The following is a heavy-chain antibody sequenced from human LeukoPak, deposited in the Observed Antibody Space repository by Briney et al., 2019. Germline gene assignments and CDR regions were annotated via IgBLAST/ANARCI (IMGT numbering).Heavy chain of an antibody. D-gene: IGHD7-27*01. CDR1: GYTLTELS. V-gene: IGHV1-24*01. J-gene: IGHJ5*02. Sequence: ASVKVSCKVSGYTLTELSMHWVRQAPGKGLEWMGGFDPEDGETIYAQKFQGRVTMTEDTSTDTAYMGLSSLRSEDTAVYYCATDGLGRRWFDPWGQGTLVTVSS. CDR2: FDPEDGET. CDR3: ATDGLGRRWFDP.